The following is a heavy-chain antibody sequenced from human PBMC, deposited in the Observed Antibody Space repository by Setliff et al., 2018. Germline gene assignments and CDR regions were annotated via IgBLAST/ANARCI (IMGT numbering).Heavy chain of an antibody. V-gene: IGHV3-7*03. Sequence: PGGSLRLSCAASGFTFSNYWMTWVRQAPGKGLEWVANIKQDGSEEYYVDSMKGRFTISRDNAKNSLYLQVNSLRAEDTAVYHCARDRKEVVISPSQAAFDIWGQGTMVTVSS. CDR3: ARDRKEVVISPSQAAFDI. J-gene: IGHJ3*02. D-gene: IGHD3-22*01. CDR1: GFTFSNYW. CDR2: IKQDGSEE.